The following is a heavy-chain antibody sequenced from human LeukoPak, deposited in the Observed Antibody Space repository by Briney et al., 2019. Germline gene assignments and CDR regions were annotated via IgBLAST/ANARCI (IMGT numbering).Heavy chain of an antibody. D-gene: IGHD4-23*01. V-gene: IGHV3-69-1*01. J-gene: IGHJ4*02. CDR3: ASYGGFTSATLVDLL. Sequence: TGGSLRLSCAASGFSFSVYSMNWVRQAPGKGLEWVSSISSRSYTDYADSARGRFTISRDNAKNSLFLQMNSLRAEDTAVYYCASYGGFTSATLVDLLWGQGTLVTVSS. CDR1: GFSFSVYS. CDR2: ISSRSYT.